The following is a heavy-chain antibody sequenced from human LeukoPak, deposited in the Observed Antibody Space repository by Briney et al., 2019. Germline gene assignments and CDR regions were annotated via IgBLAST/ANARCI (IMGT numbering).Heavy chain of an antibody. V-gene: IGHV1-8*01. CDR1: GYTFTSYD. CDR3: ARIRPDYYGSGSYYNGNAFDI. J-gene: IGHJ3*02. D-gene: IGHD3-10*01. CDR2: MYPNSGNT. Sequence: GASVKVSCKASGYTFTSYDINWVRQATGQGLEWMGWMYPNSGNTGYAQKFQGRVTMTRNTSISTAYMELSSLRSEDTAVYYCARIRPDYYGSGSYYNGNAFDIWGQGTMVTVSS.